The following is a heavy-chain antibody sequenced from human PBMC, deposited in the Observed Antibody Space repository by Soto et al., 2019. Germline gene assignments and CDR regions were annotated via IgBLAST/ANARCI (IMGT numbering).Heavy chain of an antibody. Sequence: GESLKISCKGAGYSFTSYWIGWVRQMPGKGLEWMGIIYPGDSDTRYSPSFQGHVTISADKSISTAYLQWSSLKASDTAMYYCESYVRGVTFGGPDAFDIRGQGTMVSDSS. V-gene: IGHV5-51*01. CDR2: IYPGDSDT. J-gene: IGHJ3*02. CDR1: GYSFTSYW. D-gene: IGHD3-10*02. CDR3: ESYVRGVTFGGPDAFDI.